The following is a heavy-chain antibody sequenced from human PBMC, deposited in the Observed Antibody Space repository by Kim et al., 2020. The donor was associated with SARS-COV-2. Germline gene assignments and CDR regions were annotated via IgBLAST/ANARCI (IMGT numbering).Heavy chain of an antibody. CDR3: ARGFRRGDYVVWFDP. D-gene: IGHD4-17*01. J-gene: IGHJ5*02. V-gene: IGHV1-69*01. Sequence: QKFQGRVTITADESTSTAYMELSSLRSEDTAVYYCARGFRRGDYVVWFDPWGQGTLVTVSS.